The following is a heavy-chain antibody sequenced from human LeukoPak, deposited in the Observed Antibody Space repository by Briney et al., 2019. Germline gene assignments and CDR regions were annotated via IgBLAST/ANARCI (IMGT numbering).Heavy chain of an antibody. J-gene: IGHJ3*02. V-gene: IGHV3-72*01. CDR3: ARDGGEGDNSAFDI. CDR1: GVTLSDYQ. Sequence: GGSLRLSCAATGVTLSDYQMDWVRQAPGKGGEGVGGIRDKARGYTTEYSASVKGRFTISRDDSQTSVFLQMNDLKTEDTAVYFCARDGGEGDNSAFDIWGQGTVVTVSS. CDR2: IRDKARGYTT. D-gene: IGHD3-16*01.